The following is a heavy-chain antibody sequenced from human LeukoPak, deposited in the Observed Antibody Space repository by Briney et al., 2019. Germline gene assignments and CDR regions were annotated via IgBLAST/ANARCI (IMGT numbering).Heavy chain of an antibody. CDR3: ARTNINWNDV. V-gene: IGHV4-34*01. J-gene: IGHJ5*02. Sequence: SETLSLTCAVYGGSFSGYYWSWIRQPPGKGLEWIGEINHSGSTNYNPSLKSRVTISVDTSKNQFSLKLSSVTAADTAVYYCARTNINWNDVWGQGTLVTVSS. CDR1: GGSFSGYY. CDR2: INHSGST. D-gene: IGHD2-8*01.